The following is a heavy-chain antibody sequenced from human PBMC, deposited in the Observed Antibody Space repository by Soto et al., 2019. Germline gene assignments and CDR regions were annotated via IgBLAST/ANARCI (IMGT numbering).Heavy chain of an antibody. CDR3: ARDRVVFDY. J-gene: IGHJ4*02. CDR2: IYYSGST. V-gene: IGHV4-59*01. Sequence: LSLTCTVPGGSISGYYWSWIRQPPGKGLEWIGYIYYSGSTNYNPSLKSRVTISVDTSKNQFSLKLSSVTAADTAVYYGARDRVVFDYWGQGTLVTVSS. CDR1: GGSISGYY. D-gene: IGHD2-15*01.